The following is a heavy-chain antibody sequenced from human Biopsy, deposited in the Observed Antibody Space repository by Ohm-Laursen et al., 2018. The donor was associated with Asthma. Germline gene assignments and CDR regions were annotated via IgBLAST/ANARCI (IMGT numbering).Heavy chain of an antibody. Sequence: TLSLTCTVSGGSISSGGYSWNWIRQPPGKGLEWIGYIFYSGGTYYNPSLKSRVTISVDRSTKQISLKVRSVTAADTAVYFCARGAYYEDSNGYHGAFDIWGQGAMVTVSS. D-gene: IGHD3-22*01. CDR1: GGSISSGGYS. CDR3: ARGAYYEDSNGYHGAFDI. V-gene: IGHV4-30-2*01. CDR2: IFYSGGT. J-gene: IGHJ3*02.